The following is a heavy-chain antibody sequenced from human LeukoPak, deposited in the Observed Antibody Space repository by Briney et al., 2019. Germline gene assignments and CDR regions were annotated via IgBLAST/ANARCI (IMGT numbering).Heavy chain of an antibody. CDR1: GFTFSSYA. V-gene: IGHV3-30-3*01. D-gene: IGHD5-24*01. CDR3: AREGDGYNSRYFDY. CDR2: ISYDGSNK. J-gene: IGHJ4*02. Sequence: GGSLRLSCAASGFTFSSYAMHWVRQAPGKGLEWVAVISYDGSNKYYADSVKGRFTISRDNSKNTLYLQMNSLRAEDTAVYYCAREGDGYNSRYFDYWGQGTLVTVSS.